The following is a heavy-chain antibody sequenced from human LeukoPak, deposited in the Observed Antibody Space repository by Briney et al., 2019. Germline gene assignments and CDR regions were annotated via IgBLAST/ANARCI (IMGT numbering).Heavy chain of an antibody. J-gene: IGHJ4*02. CDR1: GFTFSSYA. V-gene: IGHV3-21*01. CDR2: ISSSSSYI. CDR3: AREELVAVAGTFY. D-gene: IGHD6-19*01. Sequence: GGSLRLSCAASGFTFSSYAMSWVRQAPGKGLEWVSSISSSSSYIYYADSVKGRFTISRDNAKNSLYLQTNSLRAEDTAVYYCAREELVAVAGTFYWGQGTLVTVSS.